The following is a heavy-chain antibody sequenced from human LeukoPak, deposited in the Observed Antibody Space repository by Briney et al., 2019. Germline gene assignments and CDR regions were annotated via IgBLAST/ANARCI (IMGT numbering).Heavy chain of an antibody. CDR1: GGSISGYY. V-gene: IGHV4-59*01. CDR3: ARPLTRSGSYYV. J-gene: IGHJ4*02. CDR2: IYDSGST. Sequence: PSETLSLTCTVSGGSISGYYRSWIRQPPGKGLEWIGYIYDSGSTNYNPSLKSRVTISVDTSKNQFSLKLSSVTAADMAVYYCARPLTRSGSYYVWGQGTLVTVSS. D-gene: IGHD1-26*01.